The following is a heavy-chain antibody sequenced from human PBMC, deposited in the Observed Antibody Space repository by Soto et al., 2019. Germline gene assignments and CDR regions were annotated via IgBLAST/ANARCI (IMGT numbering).Heavy chain of an antibody. J-gene: IGHJ3*01. CDR2: TYYRSKWFH. V-gene: IGHV6-1*01. CDR3: ARGNALDV. Sequence: QGQLQQSGPGLVKPSQTLSLTCAISGDSVSSYSTSWNWIRQSPSRGLEWLGRTYYRSKWFHDYAASVKSRITINPDTSKNQFSLALHSMTPEDTAVYYCARGNALDVLGQGTVVTVSS. CDR1: GDSVSSYSTS. D-gene: IGHD3-10*01.